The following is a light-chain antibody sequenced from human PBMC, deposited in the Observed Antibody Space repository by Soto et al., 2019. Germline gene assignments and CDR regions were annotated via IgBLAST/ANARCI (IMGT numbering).Light chain of an antibody. J-gene: IGKJ2*01. CDR2: WAS. V-gene: IGKV4-1*01. CDR3: QQYYSNFHT. Sequence: DIVMTQSPDSLAVSLGERATINCRSSQSVLYSSNNKNYLAWYQQKPGQPPKLLIYWASTRESGVPDRFSGSGSGTDFTLTISSLQAEDVAVYYCQQYYSNFHTFGQGTTLEIK. CDR1: QSVLYSSNNKNY.